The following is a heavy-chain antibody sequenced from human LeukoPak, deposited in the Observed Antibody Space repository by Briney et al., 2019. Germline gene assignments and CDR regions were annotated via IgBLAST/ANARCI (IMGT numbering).Heavy chain of an antibody. CDR1: GGTFSSYA. CDR3: ARERYCSGGSCYRGDWFDP. Sequence: EASVKVSCKASGGTFSSYAISWVRQAPGQGLEWMGRIIPIFGIANYAQKFQGRVTITADKSTSTAYMELSSLRSEDTAVYYCARERYCSGGSCYRGDWFDPWGQGTLVTVSS. D-gene: IGHD2-15*01. J-gene: IGHJ5*02. V-gene: IGHV1-69*04. CDR2: IIPIFGIA.